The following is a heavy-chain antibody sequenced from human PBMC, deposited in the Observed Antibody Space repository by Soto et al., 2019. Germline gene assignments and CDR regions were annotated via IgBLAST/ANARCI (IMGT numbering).Heavy chain of an antibody. D-gene: IGHD5-18*01. CDR3: AKVGTAMAVYYYGMDV. CDR2: ISYDGSNK. V-gene: IGHV3-30*18. Sequence: GGSLRLSCAASGFTFSSYGMHWVRQAPGKGLEWVAVISYDGSNKYYADSVKGRFTISRDNSKNTLYLQMNSLRAEDTAVYYCAKVGTAMAVYYYGMDVWGQGTTVTVS. CDR1: GFTFSSYG. J-gene: IGHJ6*02.